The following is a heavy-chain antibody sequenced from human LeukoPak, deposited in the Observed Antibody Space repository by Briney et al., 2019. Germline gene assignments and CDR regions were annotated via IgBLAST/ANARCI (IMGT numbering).Heavy chain of an antibody. Sequence: GGSLRLSCAVSGFTFSDYYVSWIRQAPGKGLERVANIKQDGGQKFFVDSVKGRFTISRDNAKNSLYLQMNSLRAEDTAVYYCARDGDYNWNYRSGFDYWGQGTLVTVSS. CDR3: ARDGDYNWNYRSGFDY. D-gene: IGHD1-7*01. CDR2: IKQDGGQK. J-gene: IGHJ4*02. CDR1: GFTFSDYY. V-gene: IGHV3-7*01.